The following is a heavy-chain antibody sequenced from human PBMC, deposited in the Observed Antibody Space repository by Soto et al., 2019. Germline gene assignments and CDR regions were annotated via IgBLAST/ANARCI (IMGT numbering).Heavy chain of an antibody. J-gene: IGHJ5*02. D-gene: IGHD3-10*01. CDR1: GGSISNDDYY. CDR3: VRDYNRGDWFGP. Sequence: SETLSLTCTVSGGSISNDDYYWNWIRQPPGKGLEWIGYIYYSGTTYYNPSLESRVTISVDTSKNPCSLKLSSVTAADTAVYYCVRDYNRGDWFGPWGQGTLVTVSS. CDR2: IYYSGTT. V-gene: IGHV4-30-4*01.